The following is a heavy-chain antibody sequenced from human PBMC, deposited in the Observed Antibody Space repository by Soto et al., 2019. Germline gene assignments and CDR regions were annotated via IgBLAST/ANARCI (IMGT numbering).Heavy chain of an antibody. V-gene: IGHV3-49*04. D-gene: IGHD3-10*01. CDR3: TRDPYYYFDY. CDR2: IRSKAYGGTT. J-gene: IGHJ4*02. CDR1: GFTFGDYA. Sequence: VRLSCTASGFTFGDYAMSWVRQAPGKGLEWVGFIRSKAYGGTTEYAESVKGRFTISRDDSKSIAYLQMNSLKTEETAVYYCTRDPYYYFDYWGQGTLVTVSS.